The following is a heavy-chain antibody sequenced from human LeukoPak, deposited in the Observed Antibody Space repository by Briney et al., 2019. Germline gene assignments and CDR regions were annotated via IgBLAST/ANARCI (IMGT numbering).Heavy chain of an antibody. D-gene: IGHD2-8*01. CDR1: GGSFSGYY. J-gene: IGHJ5*02. CDR3: ARGRRTAQTKNNWFDP. CDR2: INHSGST. V-gene: IGHV4-34*01. Sequence: PSETLSYTCAVYGGSFSGYYWSWIRQPPGKGLEWIGEINHSGSTNYNPSLKSRVTISVDTSKNQFSLKLSSVTAADTAVYYCARGRRTAQTKNNWFDPWGQGTLVTVSS.